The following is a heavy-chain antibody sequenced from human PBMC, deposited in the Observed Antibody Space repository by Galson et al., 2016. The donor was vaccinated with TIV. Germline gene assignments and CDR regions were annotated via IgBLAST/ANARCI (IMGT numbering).Heavy chain of an antibody. V-gene: IGHV1-69*06. CDR1: GGSFMNYA. J-gene: IGHJ6*03. Sequence: SVKVSCKASGGSFMNYAVSWVRQAPGQGLEWMGRIIPIFGTGNYAQKFQGRVTITADIFASTAYMELSSLTSDDTAVYYCAGPPTFGNVYHDYMDVWGKGTAVTVSS. CDR3: AGPPTFGNVYHDYMDV. D-gene: IGHD1-14*01. CDR2: IIPIFGTG.